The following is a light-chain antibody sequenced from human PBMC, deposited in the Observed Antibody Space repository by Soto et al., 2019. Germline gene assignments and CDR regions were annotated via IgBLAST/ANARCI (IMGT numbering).Light chain of an antibody. V-gene: IGKV1-5*03. CDR1: QSISDW. Sequence: QMSHSASAVASSVGDGVTITVRASQSISDWLAWYQQKPGKAPKLLIYKASSLESGVPSRFSGSGSGTEFTLTISSLQPDDFATYYCQQYNNLWPFGQGTKVDI. J-gene: IGKJ1*01. CDR3: QQYNNLWP. CDR2: KAS.